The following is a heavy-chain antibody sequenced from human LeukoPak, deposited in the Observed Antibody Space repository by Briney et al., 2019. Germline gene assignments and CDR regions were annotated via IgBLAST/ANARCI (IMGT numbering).Heavy chain of an antibody. J-gene: IGHJ6*03. Sequence: ASETLSLTCTVSGGSISSSSYYWGWIRQPPGKGLEWIGSIYYSGSTYYNPSLKSRVTISVDTSKNQFSLKLSSVTAADTAVYYCEGVRGVADYYYMDVWGKGTTVTVSS. CDR3: EGVRGVADYYYMDV. CDR2: IYYSGST. V-gene: IGHV4-39*01. CDR1: GGSISSSSYY. D-gene: IGHD3-10*02.